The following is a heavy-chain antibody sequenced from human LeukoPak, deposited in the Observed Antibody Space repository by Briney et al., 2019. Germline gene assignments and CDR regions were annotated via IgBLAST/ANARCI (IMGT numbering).Heavy chain of an antibody. CDR3: ASVSTVYYFDY. V-gene: IGHV1-69*05. CDR2: IIPIFGTA. Sequence: GASVKVSCKASGGTFSSYAISWVRQAPGQGLEWMGGIIPIFGTASYAQKFQGRVTITTDESTSTAYMELSSLRSEDTAVYYCASVSTVYYFDYWGQGTLVTVSS. D-gene: IGHD2-2*01. CDR1: GGTFSSYA. J-gene: IGHJ4*02.